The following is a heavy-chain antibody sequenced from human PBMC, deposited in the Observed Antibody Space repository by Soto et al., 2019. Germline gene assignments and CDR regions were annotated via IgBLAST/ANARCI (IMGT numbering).Heavy chain of an antibody. CDR1: GGTFSSYA. J-gene: IGHJ6*02. Sequence: SVKVSCKAAGGTFSSYAISWVRQAPGQGLEWMGGIIPILGTANYAQKFQGRVTITADESTSTAYMELSSLRSEDTAVYYCARDIQGRSKNVDTAMVPWYYYDYYGMDVWGQGTTVTVSS. CDR3: ARDIQGRSKNVDTAMVPWYYYDYYGMDV. D-gene: IGHD5-18*01. CDR2: IIPILGTA. V-gene: IGHV1-69*13.